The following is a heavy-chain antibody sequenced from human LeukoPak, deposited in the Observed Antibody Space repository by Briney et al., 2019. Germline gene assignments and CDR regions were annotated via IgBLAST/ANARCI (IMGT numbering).Heavy chain of an antibody. CDR3: ARVRDVVVVAATSRGYNWFDP. CDR2: IYYSGST. CDR1: GGSISSGDCY. V-gene: IGHV4-30-4*01. Sequence: ASETLSLTCTVSGGSISSGDCYWSWIRQPPGKGLEWIGYIYYSGSTYYNPSLKSRVTISVDTSKNQLSLKLSSVTAADTAVYYCARVRDVVVVAATSRGYNWFDPWGQGTLVTVSS. J-gene: IGHJ5*02. D-gene: IGHD2-15*01.